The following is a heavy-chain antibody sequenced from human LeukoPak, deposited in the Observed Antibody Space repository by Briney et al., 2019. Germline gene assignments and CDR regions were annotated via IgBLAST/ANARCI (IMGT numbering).Heavy chain of an antibody. CDR3: ARYSGSYSDAGAYFDY. J-gene: IGHJ4*02. CDR1: GYTFTGYY. Sequence: ASVKVSCKASGYTFTGYYMHWVRQAPGQGLEWMGRLNPNSGGTNYAQKFQGRVTMTRETSISTAYMELSRLRSDDTAVYYCARYSGSYSDAGAYFDYWGQGTLVTVSS. V-gene: IGHV1-2*06. CDR2: LNPNSGGT. D-gene: IGHD1-26*01.